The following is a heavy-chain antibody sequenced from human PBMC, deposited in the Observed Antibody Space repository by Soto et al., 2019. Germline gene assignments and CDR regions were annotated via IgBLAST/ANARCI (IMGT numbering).Heavy chain of an antibody. V-gene: IGHV1-69*02. D-gene: IGHD3-3*01. Sequence: QVQLVQSGAEVKKPGSSVKVSCKASGGTFSSYTISWVRQAPGQGLEWMGRIIPILGIANYAQKFQGRVTITADKSTSTAYMELSSLRSEDTAVYYCARAPAEWFGYYMDVWGKGTTVTVSS. CDR1: GGTFSSYT. J-gene: IGHJ6*03. CDR2: IIPILGIA. CDR3: ARAPAEWFGYYMDV.